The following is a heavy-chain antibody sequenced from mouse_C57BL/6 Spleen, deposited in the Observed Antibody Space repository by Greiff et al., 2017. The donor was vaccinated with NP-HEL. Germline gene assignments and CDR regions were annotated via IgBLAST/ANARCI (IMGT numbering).Heavy chain of an antibody. Sequence: VQLMESGPGLVQPSQSLSITCTVSGFSLTSYGVHWVRQSPGKGLEWLGVIWRGGSTDYNAAFMSRLSITKDNSKSQVFFKMNSLQADDTAIYYCAKKRDGYYLYAMDYWGQGTSVTVSS. CDR1: GFSLTSYG. J-gene: IGHJ4*01. CDR3: AKKRDGYYLYAMDY. D-gene: IGHD2-3*01. V-gene: IGHV2-5*01. CDR2: IWRGGST.